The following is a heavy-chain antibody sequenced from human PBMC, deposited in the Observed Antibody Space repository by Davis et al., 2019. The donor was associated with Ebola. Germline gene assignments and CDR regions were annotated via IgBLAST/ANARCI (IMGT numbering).Heavy chain of an antibody. D-gene: IGHD2-15*01. CDR2: INHSGST. Sequence: GSLRLSCAVYGGSFSGYYWSWIRQPPGKGLEWIGEINHSGSTNYNPSLKSRVTISVDTSKNQFSLKLNSVTAADTAVYYCARSRVVVVAATYYYYYGMDVWGQGTTVTVSS. J-gene: IGHJ6*02. CDR1: GGSFSGYY. V-gene: IGHV4-34*01. CDR3: ARSRVVVVAATYYYYYGMDV.